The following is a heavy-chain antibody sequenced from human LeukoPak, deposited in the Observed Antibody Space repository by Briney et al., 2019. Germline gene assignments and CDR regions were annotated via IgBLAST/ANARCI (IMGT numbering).Heavy chain of an antibody. J-gene: IGHJ6*03. Sequence: PSQTLSLTCTVSGGSVRRGNYYWTWIRQPAGSGLEWIGRIYTSGTTDYNPSLRTRVTISVDASRNQFSLNLSSVTAADTAVYYCARWSGSVTARNYYYYMDVCGEGTTVTVSS. CDR1: GGSVRRGNYY. V-gene: IGHV4-61*02. D-gene: IGHD6-6*01. CDR3: ARWSGSVTARNYYYYMDV. CDR2: IYTSGTT.